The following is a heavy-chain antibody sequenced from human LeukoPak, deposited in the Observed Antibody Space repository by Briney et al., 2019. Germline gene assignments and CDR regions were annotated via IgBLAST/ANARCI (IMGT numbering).Heavy chain of an antibody. V-gene: IGHV4-39*01. D-gene: IGHD5-18*01. J-gene: IGHJ4*02. CDR1: GGSISSSSYF. CDR3: ATIQPGY. Sequence: PSETLSLTCTVSGGSISSSSYFWGWIRQPPGKGLEWIASIYYSGSTYNNPSLKSRVTISLDTSTNQFSLKLTSVTAADTAVYYCATIQPGYRGQGTLVTVSS. CDR2: IYYSGST.